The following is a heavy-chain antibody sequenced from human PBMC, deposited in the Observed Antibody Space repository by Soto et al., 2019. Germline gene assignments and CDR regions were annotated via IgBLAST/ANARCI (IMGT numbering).Heavy chain of an antibody. CDR3: ARVPPNTMIRGDPYFDY. Sequence: VASVKVSCKASDYTFTSYGISWVRQAPGQGLEWMGWISAYNGNTNYEQKLQGRVTMTTDTSTSTAYMELRSLRSDDTAVYYCARVPPNTMIRGDPYFDYWGQGTLVTAPQ. V-gene: IGHV1-18*01. CDR1: DYTFTSYG. J-gene: IGHJ4*02. D-gene: IGHD3-10*01. CDR2: ISAYNGNT.